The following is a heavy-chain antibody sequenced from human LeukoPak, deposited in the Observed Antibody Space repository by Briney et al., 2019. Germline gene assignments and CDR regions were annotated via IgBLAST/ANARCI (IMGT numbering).Heavy chain of an antibody. CDR2: IYPGDSDT. CDR1: GYSFTSYW. V-gene: IGHV5-51*01. CDR3: ARRSSFYYFDY. D-gene: IGHD2-15*01. J-gene: IGHJ4*02. Sequence: GESLKISCKGSGYSFTSYWIGWVRQMPGKGLEWMGIIYPGDSDTRYSPSFQGQVTISADKSISTAYLQWGSLKASDTAMYHCARRSSFYYFDYWGQGTLVTVSS.